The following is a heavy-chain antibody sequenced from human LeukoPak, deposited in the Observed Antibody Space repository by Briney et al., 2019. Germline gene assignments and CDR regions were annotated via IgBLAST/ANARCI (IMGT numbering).Heavy chain of an antibody. Sequence: SQTLSLTCAVSGGSISSGGYSWSWIRQPPGKGLEWIGEINHSGSTNYNPSLKSRVTISVDTSKNQFSLKLSSVTAADTAVYYCARGHYDSSGYYPPHSDYWGQGTLVTVSS. CDR3: ARGHYDSSGYYPPHSDY. V-gene: IGHV4-30-2*01. CDR2: INHSGST. J-gene: IGHJ4*02. D-gene: IGHD3-22*01. CDR1: GGSISSGGYS.